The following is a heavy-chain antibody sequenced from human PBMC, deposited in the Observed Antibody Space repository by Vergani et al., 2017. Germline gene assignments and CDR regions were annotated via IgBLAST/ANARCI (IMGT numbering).Heavy chain of an antibody. CDR3: ARSNWLPKGDYAFDI. D-gene: IGHD3-9*01. CDR1: GFTVSSNY. J-gene: IGHJ3*02. CDR2: IYSGGST. Sequence: EVQLVESGGGLIQPGGSLRLSCAASGFTVSSNYMNWVRQAPGKGLEWVSVIYSGGSTYYADSVKGRFTIARDNSKNTLYLQMNSLRAEDTAVYYCARSNWLPKGDYAFDIWGQGTMVTVSS. V-gene: IGHV3-53*01.